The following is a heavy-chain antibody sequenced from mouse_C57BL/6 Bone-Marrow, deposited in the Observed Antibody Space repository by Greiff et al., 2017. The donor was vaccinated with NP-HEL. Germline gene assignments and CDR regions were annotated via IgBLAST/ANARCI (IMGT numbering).Heavy chain of an antibody. CDR1: GSSLTSYG. J-gene: IGHJ3*01. CDR3: ASCPY. CDR2: FWSGGST. V-gene: IGHV2-2*01. Sequence: VMLVESGPGLVQPSQSLSITCTVSGSSLTSYGVHWVRQSPGKGLEWLGLFWSGGSTDYNAAFISRLSICKANAKSQVFFKMNGLQADDTAIYYYASCPYWGQGTLVTVSA.